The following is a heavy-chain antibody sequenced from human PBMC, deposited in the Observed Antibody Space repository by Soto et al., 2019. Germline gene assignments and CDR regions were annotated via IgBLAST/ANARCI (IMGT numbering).Heavy chain of an antibody. CDR3: ARAYSSSSYWFDP. J-gene: IGHJ5*02. V-gene: IGHV4-39*01. CDR1: GGSISSSSYY. CDR2: IYYSVST. Sequence: SETLSLTFTVSGGSISSSSYYWGWIRQPPGKGLEWIGRIYYSVSTYYNPSLKIRVTISVDTSKNQFSLKLSSVTAADTAVYYRARAYSSSSYWFDPWGQGTLVTVS. D-gene: IGHD6-6*01.